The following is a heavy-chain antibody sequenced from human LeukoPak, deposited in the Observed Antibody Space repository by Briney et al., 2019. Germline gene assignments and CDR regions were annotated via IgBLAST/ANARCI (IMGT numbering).Heavy chain of an antibody. CDR1: GFTFDDYA. CDR3: AKDRGSSSSTRSRGFQH. D-gene: IGHD6-13*01. J-gene: IGHJ1*01. CDR2: ISWNSGSI. V-gene: IGHV3-9*01. Sequence: GGSLRLSCAASGFTFDDYAMHWVRQAPGKGLEWVSGISWNSGSIGCADSVKGRFTISRDNAKNSLYLQMNSLRAEDTALYYCAKDRGSSSSTRSRGFQHWGQGTLVTVSS.